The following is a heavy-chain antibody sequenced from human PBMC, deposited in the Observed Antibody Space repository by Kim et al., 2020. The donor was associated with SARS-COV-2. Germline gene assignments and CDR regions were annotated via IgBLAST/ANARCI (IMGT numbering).Heavy chain of an antibody. CDR3: ARRWGPLGQLVVGNYVSDY. D-gene: IGHD6-6*01. J-gene: IGHJ4*02. CDR2: INTNTGNP. V-gene: IGHV7-4-1*02. CDR1: GYTFTSYA. Sequence: ASVKVSCKASGYTFTSYAMNWVRQAPGQGLEWMGWINTNTGNPTYAQGFTGRFVFSLDTSVSTAYLQISSLKAEDTAVYYCARRWGPLGQLVVGNYVSDYWGQGTLVTVSS.